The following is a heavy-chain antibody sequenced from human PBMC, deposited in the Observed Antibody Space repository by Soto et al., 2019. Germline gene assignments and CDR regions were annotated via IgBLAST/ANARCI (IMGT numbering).Heavy chain of an antibody. J-gene: IGHJ4*02. CDR3: ARSIVVVTALDY. Sequence: ASVKVSCKASGYTFTSYAMHWVRQAPGQRLEWMGWINAGNGNTKYSQKFQGRVTITRDTSASTAYMELSSLRSEDTAVYYCARSIVVVTALDYWGQGTLVTVSS. D-gene: IGHD2-21*02. CDR1: GYTFTSYA. CDR2: INAGNGNT. V-gene: IGHV1-3*01.